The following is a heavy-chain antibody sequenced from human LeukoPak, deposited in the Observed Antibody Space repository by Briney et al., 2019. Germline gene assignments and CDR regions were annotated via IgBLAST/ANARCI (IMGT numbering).Heavy chain of an antibody. Sequence: SETLSLTCAVSSGSFSDYSWAWIRQPPGKGLEWIADIDHLGNTKYNPSLAKYNPSLKSRVTVSVDTSKRQFSLKMNSVTAADSAIYYCAKVGQWLDRGRGTLVTVSS. CDR1: SGSFSDYS. V-gene: IGHV4-34*01. CDR3: AKVGQWLD. J-gene: IGHJ4*02. D-gene: IGHD6-19*01. CDR2: IDHLGNTKYNPSLA.